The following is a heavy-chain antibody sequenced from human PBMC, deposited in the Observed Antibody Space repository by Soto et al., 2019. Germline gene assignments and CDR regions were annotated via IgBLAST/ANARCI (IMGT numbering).Heavy chain of an antibody. CDR2: ISGSGGST. CDR3: AKDPTRIYSSPDY. V-gene: IGHV3-23*01. D-gene: IGHD6-13*01. Sequence: EVQLLESGGGLVQPGGSLRLYCAASGFTFSSYAMSWVRQAPGKGLEWVSAISGSGGSTYYADSVKGRFTISRDNSKNTLYLQMNSLRAEDTAVYYCAKDPTRIYSSPDYWGQGTLVTVSS. J-gene: IGHJ4*02. CDR1: GFTFSSYA.